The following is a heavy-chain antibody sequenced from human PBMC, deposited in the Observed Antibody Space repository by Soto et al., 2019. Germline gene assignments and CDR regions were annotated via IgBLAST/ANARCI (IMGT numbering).Heavy chain of an antibody. Sequence: NPGGSLRLSCAASGFTFSSYSMNWVRQAPGKGLEWVSSISSSSSYIYYADSVKGRFTISRDNAKNSLYLQMNSLRAEDTAVYYCARDLSRSAATHPFDYWGQGTLVTVSS. V-gene: IGHV3-21*01. CDR1: GFTFSSYS. CDR3: ARDLSRSAATHPFDY. CDR2: ISSSSSYI. J-gene: IGHJ4*02. D-gene: IGHD2-15*01.